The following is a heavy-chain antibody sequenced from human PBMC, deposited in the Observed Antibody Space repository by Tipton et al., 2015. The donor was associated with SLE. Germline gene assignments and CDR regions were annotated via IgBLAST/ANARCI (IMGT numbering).Heavy chain of an antibody. D-gene: IGHD3-10*01. Sequence: SLRLSCAASGFTFSSYAMHWVRQAPGKGLEWVAVISYDGSNKYYADSVKGRFTISRDNSKNTLYLQMNSLRAEDTAVYYCAKEEGFGVSYYGMDVWGQGTTVTVSS. CDR3: AKEEGFGVSYYGMDV. CDR2: ISYDGSNK. CDR1: GFTFSSYA. V-gene: IGHV3-30-3*01. J-gene: IGHJ6*02.